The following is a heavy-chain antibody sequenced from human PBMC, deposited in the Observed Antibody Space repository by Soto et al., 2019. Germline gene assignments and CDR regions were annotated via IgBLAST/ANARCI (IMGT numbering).Heavy chain of an antibody. D-gene: IGHD3-3*01. V-gene: IGHV3-23*01. CDR3: AKGYYDFWSGYIN. CDR2: ISGSGGIT. Sequence: EVQLLESGRGLVRPGGSLRLSCAASGFTFSNYAMSWVRQAPGKGLEWVSSISGSGGITYIADSVKGRFTISRDNSKNTLYLQMNSLRAEDTAVYYCAKGYYDFWSGYINWGQGTLVTVSS. CDR1: GFTFSNYA. J-gene: IGHJ4*02.